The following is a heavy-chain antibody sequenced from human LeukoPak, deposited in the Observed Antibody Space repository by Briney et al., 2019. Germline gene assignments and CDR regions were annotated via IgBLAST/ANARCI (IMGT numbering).Heavy chain of an antibody. V-gene: IGHV3-23*01. J-gene: IGHJ6*02. D-gene: IGHD3-10*01. CDR3: AKDQTVRVVINYYGMDV. CDR1: GVTFSSYA. Sequence: GGSLRLSCAASGVTFSSYAMSWVRQAPGKGLEWVSAICGSGVSTYYADSVKGRFTISRDNSKDTLYLQMDNLRDEDKAVYYCAKDQTVRVVINYYGMDVWGQGTTVTVSS. CDR2: ICGSGVST.